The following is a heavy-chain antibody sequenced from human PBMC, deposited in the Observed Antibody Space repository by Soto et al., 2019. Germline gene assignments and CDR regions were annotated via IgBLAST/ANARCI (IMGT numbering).Heavy chain of an antibody. CDR2: ISGSGGRT. Sequence: GGSLRLSCAASGFTFSSYAMSWVRQAPGKGLEWVSAISGSGGRTYYADSVKGRFTISRDNSKNTPYLQMNSLGADDTAVYYCGKDFRLDAADSSGYPFDYWGQGTLVTVSS. CDR3: GKDFRLDAADSSGYPFDY. CDR1: GFTFSSYA. J-gene: IGHJ4*02. V-gene: IGHV3-23*01. D-gene: IGHD3-22*01.